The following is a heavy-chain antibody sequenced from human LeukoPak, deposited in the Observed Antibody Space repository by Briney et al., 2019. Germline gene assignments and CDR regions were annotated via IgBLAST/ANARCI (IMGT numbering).Heavy chain of an antibody. CDR3: ARDRYDCGDYVLGFSNWFDP. J-gene: IGHJ5*02. D-gene: IGHD4-17*01. V-gene: IGHV4-34*01. CDR1: GGSFSGYY. Sequence: PSETLSLTCAVYGGSFSGYYWSWIRQPPGKGLEWIGEINHSGSTNYNPSLKSRVTISVDTSKNQFSLKLSSVTAADTAVYYCARDRYDCGDYVLGFSNWFDPWGQGTLVTVSS. CDR2: INHSGST.